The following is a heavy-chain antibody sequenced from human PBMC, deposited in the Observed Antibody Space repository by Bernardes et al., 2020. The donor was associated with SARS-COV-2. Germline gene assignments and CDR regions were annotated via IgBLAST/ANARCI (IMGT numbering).Heavy chain of an antibody. Sequence: GGSLRLSCAASGFTFSSYWMHWVRQAPGKGLLWVSRINSDGTNTGYADSVRGRFTISRDNAKNTLYLQMNSLRAEDTVVYYCARGWYGSGPFYGMDVWGQGTTVTVSS. J-gene: IGHJ6*02. V-gene: IGHV3-74*01. CDR2: INSDGTNT. CDR3: ARGWYGSGPFYGMDV. CDR1: GFTFSSYW. D-gene: IGHD3-10*01.